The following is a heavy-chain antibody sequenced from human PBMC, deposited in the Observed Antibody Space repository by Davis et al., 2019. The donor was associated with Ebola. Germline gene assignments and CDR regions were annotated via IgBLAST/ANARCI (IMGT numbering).Heavy chain of an antibody. V-gene: IGHV3-23*01. J-gene: IGHJ6*04. CDR1: ASTMTNFV. Sequence: PGGSLRLSCVVSASTMTNFVMPWIPHAPGKGLEWVSTVGGGGGRTDYGGSVKGRFTVSRDNSRNTVYLQMTSLRAEDTAVYYCSSGIRSPPTSFHFMVVWGRGTTVIVSS. CDR3: SSGIRSPPTSFHFMVV. CDR2: VGGGGGRT. D-gene: IGHD2-15*01.